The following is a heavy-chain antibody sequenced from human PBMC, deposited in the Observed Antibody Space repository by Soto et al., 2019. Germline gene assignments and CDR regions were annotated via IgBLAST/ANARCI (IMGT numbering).Heavy chain of an antibody. CDR3: ARDGSSGWYDFDY. CDR1: GYTFTDYY. V-gene: IGHV1-46*01. CDR2: INPSGGST. J-gene: IGHJ4*02. Sequence: RASVKVSCKASGYTFTDYYLHWVRQAPGQGLEWMGIINPSGGSTSYAQKFQGRVTMTRDTSTSTVCMELSSLRSEDTAVYHCARDGSSGWYDFDYWGQGTLVTVSP. D-gene: IGHD6-19*01.